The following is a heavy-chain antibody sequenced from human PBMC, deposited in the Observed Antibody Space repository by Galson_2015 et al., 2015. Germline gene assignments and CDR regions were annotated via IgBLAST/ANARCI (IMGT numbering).Heavy chain of an antibody. CDR3: AGDPLGLEHQRPHGMDV. CDR2: IIPTLGAA. CDR1: GGTFKRHA. D-gene: IGHD2-2*01. Sequence: VKVSCKASGGTFKRHAITWVRQAPGQGLEWMGGIIPTLGAANYAQKFQARVTITADESTSTAYMEVSSLRSEDTAVYYCAGDPLGLEHQRPHGMDVWGQGTTVTVS. J-gene: IGHJ6*02. V-gene: IGHV1-69*01.